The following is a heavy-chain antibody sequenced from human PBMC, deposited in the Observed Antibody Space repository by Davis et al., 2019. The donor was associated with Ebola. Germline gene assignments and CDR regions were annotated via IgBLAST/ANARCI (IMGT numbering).Heavy chain of an antibody. CDR2: IIPIFGTA. V-gene: IGHV1-69*06. J-gene: IGHJ6*02. CDR3: ARDDPYDYIWGSYAGSGMDV. Sequence: AASVKVSCKASGGTFSSYAISWVRQAPGQGLEWMGGIIPIFGTANYAQKFQGRVTITADKSTSTAYMELSSLRSEDTAVYYCARDDPYDYIWGSYAGSGMDVWGQGTTVTVSS. D-gene: IGHD3-16*01. CDR1: GGTFSSYA.